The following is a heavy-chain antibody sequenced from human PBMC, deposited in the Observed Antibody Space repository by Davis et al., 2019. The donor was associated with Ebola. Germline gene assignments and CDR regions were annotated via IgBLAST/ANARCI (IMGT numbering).Heavy chain of an antibody. V-gene: IGHV3-11*04. CDR1: GFTFGDSY. D-gene: IGHD2-21*02. CDR3: VRDPALVVTGGGWFFGL. Sequence: PGGSLRLSCAASGFTFGDSYMSWIRQAPGKGLEWVSYISSGAVTIYYADSVKGRFTISRDNAKNSLYLQMNSLRAEDTAVYYCVRDPALVVTGGGWFFGLWGRGTLVTVSS. CDR2: ISSGAVTI. J-gene: IGHJ2*01.